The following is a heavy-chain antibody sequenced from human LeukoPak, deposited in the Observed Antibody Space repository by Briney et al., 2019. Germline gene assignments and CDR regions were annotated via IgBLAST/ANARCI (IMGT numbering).Heavy chain of an antibody. J-gene: IGHJ6*03. CDR3: ARDGTGLYYYYMDV. V-gene: IGHV4-38-2*02. CDR2: IYHSGST. CDR1: GYSISSGYY. Sequence: SETLSLTCTVSGYSISSGYYWGWIRQPPGKGLEWIGSIYHSGSTYYNPSLKSRVTISVDTSKNQFSLKLSSVTAADTAVYYCARDGTGLYYYYMDVWGKGTTVTVS. D-gene: IGHD1-1*01.